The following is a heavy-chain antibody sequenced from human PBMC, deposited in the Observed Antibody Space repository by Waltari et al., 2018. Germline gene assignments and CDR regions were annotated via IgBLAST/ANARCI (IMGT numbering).Heavy chain of an antibody. CDR3: ARVKRTRISSQVLSGFDY. J-gene: IGHJ4*02. V-gene: IGHV4-38-2*01. D-gene: IGHD2-8*01. Sequence: QVQLQESGPGLVKPSETLSLTCAVSGYSISSGYYWAWIRQPPGQGLEWIGSIYHSGSTYYNPSLKSRVTISVDTSKNQFSLKLSSVTAADTAVYYCARVKRTRISSQVLSGFDYWGQGTLVTVSS. CDR2: IYHSGST. CDR1: GYSISSGYY.